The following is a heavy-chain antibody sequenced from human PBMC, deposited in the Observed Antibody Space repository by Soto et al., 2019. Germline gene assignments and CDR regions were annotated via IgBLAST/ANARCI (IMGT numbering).Heavy chain of an antibody. CDR3: ARVPGP. CDR2: IYHSGST. Sequence: TLSLTCAVSGDSISSGGYSWSWIRQPPGKGLEWIGYIYHSGSTYYNPSLKSRVTISVDRSKNQFSLKLSSVTAADTAVYNCARVPGPWGKGTRVPVSS. D-gene: IGHD3-10*01. J-gene: IGHJ5*02. CDR1: GDSISSGGYS. V-gene: IGHV4-30-2*01.